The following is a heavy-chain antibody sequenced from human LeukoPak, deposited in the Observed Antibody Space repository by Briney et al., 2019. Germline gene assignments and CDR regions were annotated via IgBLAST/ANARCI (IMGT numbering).Heavy chain of an antibody. CDR1: DYTFTSSG. CDR3: ARTRALDTSGSAYFDY. Sequence: ASVKASCKASDYTFTSSGISWVRQAPGQGLEWMGWISAYNGNARYAQKFQDRVTMTTVTSTSTAYMELRSLRSDDTAVYYCARTRALDTSGSAYFDYWGQGTLVTVSS. J-gene: IGHJ4*02. V-gene: IGHV1-18*01. CDR2: ISAYNGNA. D-gene: IGHD3-22*01.